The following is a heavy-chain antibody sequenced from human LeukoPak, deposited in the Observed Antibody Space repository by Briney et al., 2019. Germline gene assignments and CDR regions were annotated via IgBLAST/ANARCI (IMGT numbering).Heavy chain of an antibody. D-gene: IGHD3-22*01. V-gene: IGHV1-46*01. J-gene: IGHJ6*03. CDR2: INPSDGST. CDR1: GYTFTSYY. CDR3: ARNGYYDTSGYFYYYYYMDV. Sequence: ASVKVSCKASGYTFTSYYMHWLRQAPGQGLEWMGIINPSDGSTNYAQKFQGRVTMTRDMSTTTVYMELSSLGSEDTAVYYCARNGYYDTSGYFYYYYYMDVWGKGTTVTVSS.